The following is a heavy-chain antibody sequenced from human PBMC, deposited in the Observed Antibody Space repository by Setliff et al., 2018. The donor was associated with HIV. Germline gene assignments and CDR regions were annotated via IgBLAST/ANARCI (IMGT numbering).Heavy chain of an antibody. J-gene: IGHJ4*02. CDR1: GFTFDDYG. CDR3: VRDRMEYSVGYYFDS. Sequence: PGGSLRLSCVVSGFTFDDYGMSWVRQTPGAGLEWLSDINWSGSTTGYADSVKGRFTIPRDNAKNTVYLQINSLRVEDTALYYCVRDRMEYSVGYYFDSWGQGTLVTVSS. D-gene: IGHD4-4*01. CDR2: INWSGSTT. V-gene: IGHV3-20*04.